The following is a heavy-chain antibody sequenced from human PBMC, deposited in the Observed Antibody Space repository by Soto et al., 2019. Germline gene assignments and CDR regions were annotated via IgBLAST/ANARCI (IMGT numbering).Heavy chain of an antibody. Sequence: ASVKVSCKASGYTFTSYGISWVRQAPGQGLEWMGWISAYNGNTNYAQKLQGRVTMTTDTSTSTAYLELRSLRSDDTAVYYCASYHYYDSSGYYSKVNDAFDIWG. D-gene: IGHD3-22*01. CDR1: GYTFTSYG. J-gene: IGHJ3*02. CDR3: ASYHYYDSSGYYSKVNDAFDI. CDR2: ISAYNGNT. V-gene: IGHV1-18*01.